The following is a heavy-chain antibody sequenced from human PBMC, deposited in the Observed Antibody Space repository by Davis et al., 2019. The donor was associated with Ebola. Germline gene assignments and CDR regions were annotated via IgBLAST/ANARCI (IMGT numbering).Heavy chain of an antibody. D-gene: IGHD3-16*01. CDR2: ISSGGCAP. V-gene: IGHV3-23*01. CDR3: AKGGRSPLHQIDY. Sequence: GESLKTPCAAPGFTLSTYAMGWVRQAPGKGLEWVSDISSGGCAPYYADSVKGRFTTFRDNHKNTLYLQMNSLRADDTAVYYCAKGGRSPLHQIDYWGQGTLVTVSS. CDR1: GFTLSTYA. J-gene: IGHJ4*02.